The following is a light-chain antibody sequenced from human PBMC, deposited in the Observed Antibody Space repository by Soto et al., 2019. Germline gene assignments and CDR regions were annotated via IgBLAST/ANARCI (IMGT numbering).Light chain of an antibody. V-gene: IGKV3-11*01. Sequence: ETVLTQSPATLSLSPGERATLSCRASQSVSNYLAWYQQKPGQAPRLLIYDASNRATGIPARFTGSGSGTDFPLTISSLEPEDFAVYYCQQRGDWPPFTFGPGTTVDIK. J-gene: IGKJ3*01. CDR1: QSVSNY. CDR2: DAS. CDR3: QQRGDWPPFT.